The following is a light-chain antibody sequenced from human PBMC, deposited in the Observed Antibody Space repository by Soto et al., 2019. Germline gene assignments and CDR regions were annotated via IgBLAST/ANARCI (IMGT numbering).Light chain of an antibody. J-gene: IGKJ1*01. Sequence: DIQLTQSPSTLSASVGDTITITCRASQSINTWLAWYQQRPGKAPKLLIYKASSLEGGVPSRFSGSGSGADFTLTFSSLQPDDFATYYCQQYHTFPTFGQGTKVDIK. CDR2: KAS. CDR1: QSINTW. V-gene: IGKV1-5*03. CDR3: QQYHTFPT.